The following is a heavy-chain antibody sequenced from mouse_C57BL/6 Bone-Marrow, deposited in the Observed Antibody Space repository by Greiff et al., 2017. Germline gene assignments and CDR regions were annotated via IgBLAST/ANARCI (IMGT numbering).Heavy chain of an antibody. Sequence: QVQLKQPGAELVKPGASVKVSCKASGYTFTSYWMHWVKQRPGQGLEWIGRIHPSDSDTNYNQKFKGKATLTVDRSSSKAYMQLSSLTSEDSAVYYCAIGLLTGTHWYFDVWGTGTTVTVSS. CDR3: AIGLLTGTHWYFDV. CDR2: IHPSDSDT. V-gene: IGHV1-74*01. J-gene: IGHJ1*03. D-gene: IGHD4-1*01. CDR1: GYTFTSYW.